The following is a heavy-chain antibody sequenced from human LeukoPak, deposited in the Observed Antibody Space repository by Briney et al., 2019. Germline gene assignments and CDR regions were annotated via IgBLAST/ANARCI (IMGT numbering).Heavy chain of an antibody. V-gene: IGHV3-74*01. J-gene: IGHJ3*02. CDR2: ISRDGDTT. CDR1: GFTFSNYW. Sequence: GGSLRLSCAASGFTFSNYWMHWVRQAPGKGLVWVARISRDGDTTSYADSVMGRFTISRDNSKNTLYLQMNSLRAEDTAVYYCARAVSALGELLNDAFDIWGQGTMVTVSS. D-gene: IGHD3-16*01. CDR3: ARAVSALGELLNDAFDI.